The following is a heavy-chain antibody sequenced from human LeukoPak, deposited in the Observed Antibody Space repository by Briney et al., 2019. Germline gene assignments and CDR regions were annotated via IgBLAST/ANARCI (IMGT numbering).Heavy chain of an antibody. CDR3: TRAPHPRCSSSGCYLDY. CDR2: IQAKAYGGAT. Sequence: QPGRSLRLSCSTSGFTFGDYAMSWGRHAPGKGLGWVGFIQAKAYGGATKYAASVNGRFSISRDDSQSIANLQMNDLKTEDTAVYYCTRAPHPRCSSSGCYLDYWGQGTLVTVSS. V-gene: IGHV3-49*04. CDR1: GFTFGDYA. D-gene: IGHD2-2*01. J-gene: IGHJ4*02.